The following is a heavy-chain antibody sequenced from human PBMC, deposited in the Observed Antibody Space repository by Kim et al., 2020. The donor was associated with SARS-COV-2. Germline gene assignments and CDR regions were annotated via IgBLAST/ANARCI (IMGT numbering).Heavy chain of an antibody. CDR1: GGSISSGGYY. CDR2: IYYSGST. D-gene: IGHD2-15*01. Sequence: SETLSLTCTVSGGSISSGGYYWSWIRQHPGKGLEWIGYIYYSGSTYYNPSLKSRVTISVDTSKNQFSLKLSSVTAADTAVYYCARYPKWVADRPNAFDIWGQGTMVTVSS. CDR3: ARYPKWVADRPNAFDI. V-gene: IGHV4-31*03. J-gene: IGHJ3*02.